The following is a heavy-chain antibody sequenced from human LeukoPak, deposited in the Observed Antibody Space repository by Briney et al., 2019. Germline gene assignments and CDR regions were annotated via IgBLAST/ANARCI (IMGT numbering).Heavy chain of an antibody. Sequence: GGSLRLSCAASGFTFSSYEMNWVRQAPGKGLEWVSYISSSGSTIYYADSVKGRFTISRDNSKNTLYLQMNSLRAEDTAVYYCARDWFGELSSYYMDVWGKGTTVTVSS. J-gene: IGHJ6*03. CDR2: ISSSGSTI. D-gene: IGHD3-10*01. CDR3: ARDWFGELSSYYMDV. CDR1: GFTFSSYE. V-gene: IGHV3-48*03.